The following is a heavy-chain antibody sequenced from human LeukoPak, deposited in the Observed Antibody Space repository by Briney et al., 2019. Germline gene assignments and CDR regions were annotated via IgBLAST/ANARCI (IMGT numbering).Heavy chain of an antibody. V-gene: IGHV1-8*01. Sequence: ASVKVSCKTSGYTFNNYDINWVRQASGQGLEWMGWMNPNSGNTGYAQTFQGRVTMTRSTSISTAYMELSTLRFEDTAVYYCIRSVRNGHFDYWGQGTLVAVSS. CDR3: IRSVRNGHFDY. CDR1: GYTFNNYD. CDR2: MNPNSGNT. D-gene: IGHD2-8*01. J-gene: IGHJ4*02.